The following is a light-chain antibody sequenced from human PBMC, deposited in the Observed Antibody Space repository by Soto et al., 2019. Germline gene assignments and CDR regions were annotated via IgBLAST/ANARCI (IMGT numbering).Light chain of an antibody. Sequence: QSVLTQPPSVSGAPGQRVTISCTGSSSNIGAGFDVHWYQQLPGTAPKLLIYRNSYRPSGVPDRFSGSRSGTSPSLAITGLQAEDEADYYCQSHDSSLSGSRVFGTGTKLTVL. CDR1: SSNIGAGFD. CDR2: RNS. J-gene: IGLJ1*01. V-gene: IGLV1-40*01. CDR3: QSHDSSLSGSRV.